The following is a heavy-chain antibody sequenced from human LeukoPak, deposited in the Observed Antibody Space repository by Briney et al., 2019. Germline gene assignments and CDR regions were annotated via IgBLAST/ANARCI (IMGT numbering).Heavy chain of an antibody. CDR3: ARDRYCSSTSCHAPDY. Sequence: PGRSLRLSRAASGFTFSSYAMHWVRQAPGKGLEWVAVISYDGSNKYYADSVKGRFTISRDNSKNTLYLQMNSLRAEDTAVYYCARDRYCSSTSCHAPDYWGQGTLVTVSS. J-gene: IGHJ4*02. V-gene: IGHV3-30-3*01. D-gene: IGHD2-2*01. CDR1: GFTFSSYA. CDR2: ISYDGSNK.